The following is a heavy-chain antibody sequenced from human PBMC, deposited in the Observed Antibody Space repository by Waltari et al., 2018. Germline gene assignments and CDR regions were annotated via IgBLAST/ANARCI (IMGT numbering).Heavy chain of an antibody. CDR1: GYSISSGYY. CDR3: ARTPPLSDYYSSGSPTDIRYFDL. Sequence: VSGYSISSGYYWGWIRQPPGKGLEWIGSIYHSGSTYYNPSLKSRVTISVDTSKNQFSLKLSSVTAADTAVYYCARTPPLSDYYSSGSPTDIRYFDLWGRGTLVTVSS. CDR2: IYHSGST. V-gene: IGHV4-38-2*01. D-gene: IGHD3-10*01. J-gene: IGHJ2*01.